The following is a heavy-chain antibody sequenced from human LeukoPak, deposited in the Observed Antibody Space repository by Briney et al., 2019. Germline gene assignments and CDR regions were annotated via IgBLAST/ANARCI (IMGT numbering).Heavy chain of an antibody. D-gene: IGHD3-22*01. CDR1: GFTFSSYS. Sequence: TGGSLRLSCAASGFTFSSYSMNWVRQAPGKGLEWVSSISSSSSYIYYADSVKGRLTISRDNAKNSLYLQMNSLRAEDTAVYYCAIVVKDYWGQGTLVTVSS. V-gene: IGHV3-21*01. J-gene: IGHJ4*02. CDR2: ISSSSSYI. CDR3: AIVVKDY.